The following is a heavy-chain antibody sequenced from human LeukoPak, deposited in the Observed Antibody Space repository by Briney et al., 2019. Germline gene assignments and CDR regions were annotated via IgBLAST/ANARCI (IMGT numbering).Heavy chain of an antibody. D-gene: IGHD6-13*01. CDR2: TYYRSKWYN. J-gene: IGHJ4*02. CDR1: GDSVSSNSAA. Sequence: SQTLSLASAISGDSVSSNSAASNSIRHSPSRGLEWLGRTYYRSKWYNDYAVSVKSRITINPDTSKNQFSLQLNSVTPEDTAVYYCARLKRHSSSWYYFDYWGQGTLVTVSS. CDR3: ARLKRHSSSWYYFDY. V-gene: IGHV6-1*01.